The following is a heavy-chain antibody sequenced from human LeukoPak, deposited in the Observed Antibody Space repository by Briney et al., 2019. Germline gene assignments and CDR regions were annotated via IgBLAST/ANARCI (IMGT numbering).Heavy chain of an antibody. CDR3: ARDNYYDSSDYYYGVGDY. J-gene: IGHJ4*02. V-gene: IGHV1-18*01. CDR2: ISSYNGNT. Sequence: ASVKVSCKASGYNFNSYGISWVRQAPGQGLEWMGWISSYNGNTKYAQKFQGRVTMTTDISTSTAYMDLRSLRSDDTAVYYCARDNYYDSSDYYYGVGDYWGQGTLVTVSS. D-gene: IGHD3-22*01. CDR1: GYNFNSYG.